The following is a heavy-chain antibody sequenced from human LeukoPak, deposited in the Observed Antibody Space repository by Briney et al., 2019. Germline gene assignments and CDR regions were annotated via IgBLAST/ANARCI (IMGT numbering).Heavy chain of an antibody. J-gene: IGHJ4*02. CDR2: ISGSGGST. D-gene: IGHD6-19*01. CDR3: ARDDAVDGGYLDY. Sequence: HAGGSLRLSCAASGFTFSSYAMSWVRQAPGKGLEWVSAISGSGGSTYYADSVKGRFIISRDKSKNTLYLQMNSLRAEDTAVYYCARDDAVDGGYLDYWGQGALVTVSS. V-gene: IGHV3-23*01. CDR1: GFTFSSYA.